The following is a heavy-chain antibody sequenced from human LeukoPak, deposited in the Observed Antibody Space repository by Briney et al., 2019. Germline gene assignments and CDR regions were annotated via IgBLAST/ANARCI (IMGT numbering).Heavy chain of an antibody. CDR3: AREFREGYYYYMDV. J-gene: IGHJ6*03. D-gene: IGHD1-14*01. V-gene: IGHV3-48*04. CDR2: ISSSGSTI. CDR1: GFTFNYYS. Sequence: PGGSLRLSCAASGFTFNYYSMNWVRQAPGKGLEWVSYISSSGSTIYYADSVKGRFTISRDNAKNSLYLQMNSLRAEDTAVYYCAREFREGYYYYMDVWGKGTTVTISS.